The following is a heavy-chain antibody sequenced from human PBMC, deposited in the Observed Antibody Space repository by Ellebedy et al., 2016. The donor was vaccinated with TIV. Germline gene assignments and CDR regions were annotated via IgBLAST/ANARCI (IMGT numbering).Heavy chain of an antibody. J-gene: IGHJ4*02. CDR3: TTGSVEGY. CDR2: IKTNGEGGTT. V-gene: IGHV3-15*07. CDR1: GFTFTNAW. Sequence: GESLKISXAVSGFTFTNAWMNWVRQAPGKGLEWVGRIKTNGEGGTTDYAAPVKGRFIISRDDFKTTLFLQMYNLRTEDTALYYCTTGSVEGYWGQGTLVTVSS. D-gene: IGHD4-23*01.